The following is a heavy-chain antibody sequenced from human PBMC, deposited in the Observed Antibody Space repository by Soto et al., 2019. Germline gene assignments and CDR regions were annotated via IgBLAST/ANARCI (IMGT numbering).Heavy chain of an antibody. V-gene: IGHV1-18*01. CDR3: VADIVVVPAATGPTYYYYGMDV. D-gene: IGHD2-2*01. Sequence: GASVKVSCKASGYTFTSYGISWVRQAPGQGLEWMGWISAYNGNTNYAQKLQGRVTMTTDTSTSTAYMELRSLRSDDTAVYYCVADIVVVPAATGPTYYYYGMDVWGQGTTVTVSS. CDR2: ISAYNGNT. J-gene: IGHJ6*02. CDR1: GYTFTSYG.